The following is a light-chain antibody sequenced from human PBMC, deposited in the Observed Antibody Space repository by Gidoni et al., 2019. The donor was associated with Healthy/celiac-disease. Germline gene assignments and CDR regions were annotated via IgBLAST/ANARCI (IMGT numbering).Light chain of an antibody. V-gene: IGKV3-20*01. CDR2: GAS. J-gene: IGKJ1*01. CDR1: QSVSSSY. Sequence: EIVLTQSPGTLSLSPGERTTLSCRASQSVSSSYLAWYQQKPGQAPRLLISGASSRATGIPDRFSGSGSGTDFTLTISRLEPEDFAVYYCQQYGSSPWTFGQGTKVEIK. CDR3: QQYGSSPWT.